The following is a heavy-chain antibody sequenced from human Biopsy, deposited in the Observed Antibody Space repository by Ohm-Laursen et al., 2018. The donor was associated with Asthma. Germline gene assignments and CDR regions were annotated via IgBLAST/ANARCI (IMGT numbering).Heavy chain of an antibody. Sequence: GTLSLTCTVSGGSITSSSYYWGWIRQPPGKGMEWIGSMYHSGSPYYHPSLKSRATISVDTSKNQLSLKMSSVTAADTAIYFCVRHQYSSSWSTFDYWGQGALVTVSS. D-gene: IGHD3-22*01. CDR3: VRHQYSSSWSTFDY. CDR2: MYHSGSP. J-gene: IGHJ4*02. CDR1: GGSITSSSYY. V-gene: IGHV4-39*01.